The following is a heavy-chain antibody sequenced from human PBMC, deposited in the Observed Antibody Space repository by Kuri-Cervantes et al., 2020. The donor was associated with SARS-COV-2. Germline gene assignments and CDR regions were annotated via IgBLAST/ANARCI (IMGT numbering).Heavy chain of an antibody. CDR1: GYTFTSYA. V-gene: IGHV1-3*01. CDR3: ARDLGSGWYHSPHDAFDI. CDR2: INAGNGNT. Sequence: GESLKISCKASGYTFTSYAIHWVRQAPGQRLEWMGWINAGNGNTKYSQKFQGRVTITRDTSASTAYMELSSLRSEDTAVYYCARDLGSGWYHSPHDAFDIWGQGTMVTVSS. J-gene: IGHJ3*02. D-gene: IGHD6-19*01.